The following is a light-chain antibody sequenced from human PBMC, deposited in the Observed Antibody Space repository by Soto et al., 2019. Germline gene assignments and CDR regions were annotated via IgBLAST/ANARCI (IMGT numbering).Light chain of an antibody. J-gene: IGLJ1*01. V-gene: IGLV2-14*01. CDR1: SSDVGAYDY. CDR2: VVS. Sequence: QSALTQPASVSGSPGQSITISCTGTSSDVGAYDYVSWYQQHPDKAPKLIIYVVSNRPSGVSNRLSGSKSGNTASLTISGLQAEDEADYYCSLYTSSDTPYVFGTGTKLTVL. CDR3: SLYTSSDTPYV.